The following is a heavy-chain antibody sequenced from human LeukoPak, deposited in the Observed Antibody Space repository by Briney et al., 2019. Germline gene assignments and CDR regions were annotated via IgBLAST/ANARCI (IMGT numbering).Heavy chain of an antibody. Sequence: GGSLRLSRAASGFTFSDSWMSWVRQAPGKGLEWVANMNQDGSEKDYVDSVKGRFTISRDNARNSLDLQMGSLRAEDTAVYYCATYTHWVAGDVWGQGPLSPSP. CDR1: GFTFSDSW. J-gene: IGHJ6*02. CDR2: MNQDGSEK. CDR3: ATYTHWVAGDV. D-gene: IGHD3-16*01. V-gene: IGHV3-7*01.